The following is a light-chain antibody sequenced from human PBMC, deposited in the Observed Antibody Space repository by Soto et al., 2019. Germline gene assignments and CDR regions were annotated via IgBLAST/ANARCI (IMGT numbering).Light chain of an antibody. Sequence: QTVLTQSPSASASLGASVKLTCTLSSGHSSYAIAWHHQQPEKGPRYLMKLNSDGSHSKGDGIPDRFSGSSSGAERYLTISSLQSEDEADYYCQTWGTGPWVFGGGTKVTVL. CDR3: QTWGTGPWV. V-gene: IGLV4-69*01. J-gene: IGLJ3*02. CDR2: LNSDGSH. CDR1: SGHSSYA.